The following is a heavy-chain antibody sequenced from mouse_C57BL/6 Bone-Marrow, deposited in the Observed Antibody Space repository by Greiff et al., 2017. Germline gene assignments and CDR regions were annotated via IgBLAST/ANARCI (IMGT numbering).Heavy chain of an antibody. D-gene: IGHD2-3*01. J-gene: IGHJ2*01. Sequence: QVQLQQSGPGLVQPSQSLSITCTVSGFSLTSSGVHWVRQSPGKGLEWLGVIWSGGSTDYNAAFISRLSISKDNSKNQVFFKVNSLQADDTAIYYCASPRWLLVDYGGQGTTLTVSS. CDR1: GFSLTSSG. CDR3: ASPRWLLVDY. V-gene: IGHV2-2*01. CDR2: IWSGGST.